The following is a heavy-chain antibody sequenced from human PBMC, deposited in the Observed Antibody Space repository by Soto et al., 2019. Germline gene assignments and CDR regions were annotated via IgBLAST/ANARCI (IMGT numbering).Heavy chain of an antibody. V-gene: IGHV1-8*01. J-gene: IGHJ6*03. CDR2: MNPNSGNT. D-gene: IGHD2-8*01. CDR3: ARGLYCTNGVCYILDYYYYYMDV. CDR1: GYTFTSYD. Sequence: ASVKVSCKAAGYTFTSYDINWGRQATGQGLEWMGWMNPNSGNTGYAQKFQGRVTMTRNTSISTAYMELSSLRSEDTAVYYCARGLYCTNGVCYILDYYYYYMDVWGKGTTVTVSS.